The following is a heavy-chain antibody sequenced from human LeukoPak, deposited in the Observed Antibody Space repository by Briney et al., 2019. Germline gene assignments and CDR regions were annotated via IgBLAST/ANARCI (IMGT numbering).Heavy chain of an antibody. CDR2: INHSGST. CDR1: GGSFSGYY. Sequence: SETLSLTCAVYGGSFSGYYWSWIRQPPGKGLEWIGEINHSGSTNYNPSLKSRVTISVDTSKNQFSLKPSSVTAADTAVYYCASQARQLALFDYWGQGTLVTVSS. J-gene: IGHJ4*02. V-gene: IGHV4-34*01. D-gene: IGHD6-13*01. CDR3: ASQARQLALFDY.